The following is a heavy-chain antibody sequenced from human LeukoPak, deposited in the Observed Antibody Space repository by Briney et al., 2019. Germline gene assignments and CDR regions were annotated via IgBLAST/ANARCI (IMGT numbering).Heavy chain of an antibody. D-gene: IGHD3-3*01. CDR1: GFTFSSYS. J-gene: IGHJ3*02. CDR2: ISSSSSYI. CDR3: AKGTYYDFWSGYDAFDI. Sequence: PGGSLRLSCAASGFTFSSYSMNWVRQAPGKGLECVSSISSSSSYIYYADSVKGRFTISRDNAKNSLYLQMNSLRAEDTAVYYCAKGTYYDFWSGYDAFDIWGQGTMVTVSS. V-gene: IGHV3-21*01.